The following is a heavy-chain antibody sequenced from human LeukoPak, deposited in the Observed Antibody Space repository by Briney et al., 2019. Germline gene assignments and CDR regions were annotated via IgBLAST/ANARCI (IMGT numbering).Heavy chain of an antibody. V-gene: IGHV3-7*01. CDR3: ARDGGYCTKGVCYLDY. CDR1: GFTFSSYW. CDR2: IKQDGSEK. Sequence: PGGSLRLSCAASGFTFSSYWMSWVRQAPGKGLEWVANIKQDGSEKYYVDSVKGRFTISRDNAKNSLYLQMNSLRAEDTAVYYCARDGGYCTKGVCYLDYWGQGTLVTVSS. J-gene: IGHJ4*02. D-gene: IGHD2-8*01.